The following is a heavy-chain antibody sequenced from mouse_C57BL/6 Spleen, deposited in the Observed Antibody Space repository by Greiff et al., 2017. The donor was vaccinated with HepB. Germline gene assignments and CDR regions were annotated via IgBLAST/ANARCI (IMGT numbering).Heavy chain of an antibody. Sequence: QVQLQQPGAELVRPGTSVKLSCKASGYTFTSYWMHWVKQRPGQGLEWIGVIDPSDSYTNYNQKFKGKATLTVDTSSSTAYMQLSSLTSEDSAVYYCARPYGSSVYYFDYWGQGTTLTVSS. CDR2: IDPSDSYT. CDR3: ARPYGSSVYYFDY. J-gene: IGHJ2*01. CDR1: GYTFTSYW. V-gene: IGHV1-59*01. D-gene: IGHD1-1*01.